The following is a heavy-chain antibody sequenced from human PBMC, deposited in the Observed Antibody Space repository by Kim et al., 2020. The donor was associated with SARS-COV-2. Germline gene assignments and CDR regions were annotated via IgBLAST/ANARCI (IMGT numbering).Heavy chain of an antibody. CDR3: ARQGLRDNPPTLYNFFDP. J-gene: IGHJ5*02. CDR2: VFQTGTS. V-gene: IGHV4-39*01. D-gene: IGHD3-10*01. Sequence: SETLSLTCTVSGAPIENSNYFWAWLRQPPGKGLEWIATVFQTGTSYYSPSLKSRVTIFVDTSKNQFSLRMTSVTASDTAVYYCARQGLRDNPPTLYNFFDPWGHGTLVTVSS. CDR1: GAPIENSNYF.